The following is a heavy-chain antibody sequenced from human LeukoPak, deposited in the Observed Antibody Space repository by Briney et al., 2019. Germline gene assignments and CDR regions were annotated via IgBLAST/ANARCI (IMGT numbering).Heavy chain of an antibody. V-gene: IGHV1-2*02. CDR2: INPNSGGT. CDR1: GYTFTGYY. D-gene: IGHD2-8*01. J-gene: IGHJ4*02. CDR3: ARAGISREIVLMVN. Sequence: ASVKVSCKASGYTFTGYYMHWVRQAPGQGLEWMGWINPNSGGTNYAQKFQGRVTMTRDTSISTAYTELSRLRSDDTAVYYCARAGISREIVLMVNWGQGTLVTVSS.